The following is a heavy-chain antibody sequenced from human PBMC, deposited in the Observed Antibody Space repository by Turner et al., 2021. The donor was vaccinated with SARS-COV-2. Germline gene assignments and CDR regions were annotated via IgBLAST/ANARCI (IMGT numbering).Heavy chain of an antibody. CDR1: GGSFSGYY. J-gene: IGHJ4*02. V-gene: IGHV4-34*02. D-gene: IGHD2-15*01. CDR2: IHPSVTT. CDR3: AKGDDSRKSGLL. Sequence: QVQLQQWGAGLLKPSETLSLTCAVYGGSFSGYYWTWIRQPPEKGLEWIGEIHPSVTTYHNPSLKGRVTMSVDTSKNQFYLKVSSVTAADTAVYYCAKGDDSRKSGLLWGQGTLVTVSS.